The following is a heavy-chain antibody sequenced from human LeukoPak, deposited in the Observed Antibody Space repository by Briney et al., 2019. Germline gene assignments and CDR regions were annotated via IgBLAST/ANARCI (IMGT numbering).Heavy chain of an antibody. D-gene: IGHD3-3*01. CDR3: AKRWGETIFGVVRTGGWYFDL. V-gene: IGHV3-33*06. CDR2: IWYDGSNK. Sequence: PGGSLRLSCAASGFTFSSYGMPWVRQAPGKGLEWVAVIWYDGSNKYYADSVKGRFTISRDNSKDTLYLQMNSLRAEDTAVYYCAKRWGETIFGVVRTGGWYFDLWGRGTLVTVSS. J-gene: IGHJ2*01. CDR1: GFTFSSYG.